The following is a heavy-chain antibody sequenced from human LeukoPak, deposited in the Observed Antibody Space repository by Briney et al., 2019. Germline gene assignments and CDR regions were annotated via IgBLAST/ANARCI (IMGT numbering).Heavy chain of an antibody. Sequence: SETLSLTCTVSGGSISSNSYYWGWIRQPPGKGLEWIGSIYYSGSTYYNPSLKSRVTISVDTSKNQFSLKLSSVTAADTAVYYCARLSRRGTYYYDSSGYPDYWGQGTLVTVSS. V-gene: IGHV4-39*01. CDR3: ARLSRRGTYYYDSSGYPDY. CDR2: IYYSGST. J-gene: IGHJ4*02. D-gene: IGHD3-22*01. CDR1: GGSISSNSYY.